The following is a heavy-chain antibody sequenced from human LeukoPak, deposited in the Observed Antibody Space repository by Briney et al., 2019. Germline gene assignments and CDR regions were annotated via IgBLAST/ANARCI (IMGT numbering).Heavy chain of an antibody. V-gene: IGHV3-74*01. D-gene: IGHD1-26*01. CDR1: GFTFTSYW. Sequence: PGGSLRLSCAASGFTFTSYWMNWVRQAPGKGLVWVSRINSDGSSTSYTDSVKGRFTISRDNAKNTLYLQMNSLRTEDTALYYCAKDNRWELPDYWGQGTLVTVSS. CDR2: INSDGSST. CDR3: AKDNRWELPDY. J-gene: IGHJ4*02.